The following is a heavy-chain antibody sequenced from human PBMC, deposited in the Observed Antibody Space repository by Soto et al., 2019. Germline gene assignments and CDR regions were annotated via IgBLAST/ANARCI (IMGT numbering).Heavy chain of an antibody. CDR3: GGTGTTDDY. CDR1: GSPVCSGLYY. D-gene: IGHD1-1*01. J-gene: IGHJ4*02. V-gene: IGHV4-30-4*01. CDR2: IYSSGGS. Sequence: VSGSPVCSGLYYLICIRQPPGKGLEWIGYIYSSGGSYYNPSLKGRLTISIDTSKNQFSLKLNSVTVADTAIYYCGGTGTTDDYWGRGTLVTVSS.